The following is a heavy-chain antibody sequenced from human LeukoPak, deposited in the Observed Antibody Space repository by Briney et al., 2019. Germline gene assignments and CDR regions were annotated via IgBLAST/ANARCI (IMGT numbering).Heavy chain of an antibody. J-gene: IGHJ6*03. CDR1: GFTFSSYW. CDR2: ISGSGGST. CDR3: AKDVSLTPGYYYYYMDV. D-gene: IGHD2-8*01. V-gene: IGHV3-23*01. Sequence: GGSLRLSCAASGFTFSSYWMSWVRQAPGKGLEWVSAISGSGGSTYYADSVKGRFTISRDNSKNTLYLQMNSLRAEDTAVYYCAKDVSLTPGYYYYYMDVWGKGTTVTVSS.